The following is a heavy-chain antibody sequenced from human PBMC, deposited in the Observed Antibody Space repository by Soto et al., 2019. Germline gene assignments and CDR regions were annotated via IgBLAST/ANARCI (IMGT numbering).Heavy chain of an antibody. Sequence: QVQLQESGPGLVRPSETLSLTCTVSGGSISTYYWSWIRQSPGKGLECIGYIYYNGITHYNPSLMSRVTILVDTSKNQFSLKLSSVTAADTAVYYCARGKKWFDPWGQGTLVTVSS. CDR2: IYYNGIT. CDR1: GGSISTYY. V-gene: IGHV4-59*01. CDR3: ARGKKWFDP. J-gene: IGHJ5*02.